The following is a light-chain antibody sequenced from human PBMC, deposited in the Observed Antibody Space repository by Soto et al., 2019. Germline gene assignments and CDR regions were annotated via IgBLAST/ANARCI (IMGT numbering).Light chain of an antibody. CDR2: DVT. J-gene: IGLJ2*01. CDR1: NSDVGRYDR. CDR3: SSYGGSDFHVS. Sequence: QSALTQPPSASGSPGQSVSISCSGTNSDVGRYDRVSWYQQHPGKVPKLIIYDVTPRPSGVPDRFSGSKSGNTASLTVTGLQAEDEADYYCSSYGGSDFHVSFGGGTKLTVL. V-gene: IGLV2-8*01.